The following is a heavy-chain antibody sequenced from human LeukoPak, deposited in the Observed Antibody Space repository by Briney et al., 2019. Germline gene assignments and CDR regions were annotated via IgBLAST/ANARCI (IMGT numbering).Heavy chain of an antibody. CDR1: GYTFTSYG. Sequence: GASVKVSCKASGYTFTSYGISWVRQAPGQGLEWMGWISAYNGNTNYAQKLQGRVTMTTDTSTSTAYMELRSLRSDDTAVYYCARVRRITMIVVVNDAFDIWGQGTMVTVSS. V-gene: IGHV1-18*01. CDR3: ARVRRITMIVVVNDAFDI. J-gene: IGHJ3*02. D-gene: IGHD3-22*01. CDR2: ISAYNGNT.